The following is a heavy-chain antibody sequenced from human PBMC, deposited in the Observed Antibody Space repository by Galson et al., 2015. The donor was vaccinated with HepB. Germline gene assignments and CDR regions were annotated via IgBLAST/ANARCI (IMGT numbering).Heavy chain of an antibody. CDR2: IYYSGST. CDR3: ARHPTGPWFGEVWYFDL. Sequence: SEPLSLTCTVSGGSISSSSYYWGWIRQPPGKGLEWIGSIYYSGSTYYNPSLKSRVTISVDTSKNQFSLKLSSVTAADTAVYYCARHPTGPWFGEVWYFDLWGRGTLVTVSS. D-gene: IGHD3-10*01. J-gene: IGHJ2*01. CDR1: GGSISSSSYY. V-gene: IGHV4-39*01.